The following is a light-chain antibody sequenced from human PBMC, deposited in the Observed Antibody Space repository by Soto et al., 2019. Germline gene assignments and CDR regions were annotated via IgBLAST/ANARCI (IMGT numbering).Light chain of an antibody. J-gene: IGKJ1*01. CDR2: AAS. V-gene: IGKV3-20*01. CDR1: QSISSTY. Sequence: EIVLTQSPGSLSLSPGERATLSCRASQSISSTYLAWYRQKPGQAPRLLIYAASSRATGIPDRFSGSGSGTDFTLTISRLEPEDFAVYYCQQYYASSWTFGPGTKV. CDR3: QQYYASSWT.